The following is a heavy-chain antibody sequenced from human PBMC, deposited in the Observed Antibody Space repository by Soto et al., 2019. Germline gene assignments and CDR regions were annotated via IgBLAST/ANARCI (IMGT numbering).Heavy chain of an antibody. Sequence: GGSLRLSCAASRFTFSSYGMHWVRQAPGEVLEWVAVMSNDVTSRFYADSVKGRFTISRDNSKNTLYLQMNRLRAEDTAIYYCAKVRVKDYYYYAMDAWGQGTTVTVSS. CDR1: RFTFSSYG. CDR2: MSNDVTSR. V-gene: IGHV3-30*18. J-gene: IGHJ6*02. CDR3: AKVRVKDYYYYAMDA. D-gene: IGHD4-4*01.